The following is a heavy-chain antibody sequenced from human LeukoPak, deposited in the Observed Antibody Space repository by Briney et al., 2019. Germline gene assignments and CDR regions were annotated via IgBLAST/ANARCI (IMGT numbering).Heavy chain of an antibody. CDR2: IYYSGST. CDR1: GGSISDHY. V-gene: IGHV4-59*08. J-gene: IGHJ4*02. Sequence: SETLSLTCTVPGGSISDHYWSWIRQPPGKGLEWIGYIYYSGSTNYNPSLKSRVTISVDTSKNQFSLKLSSVTAADTAVYYCARLYSSSWYYFDYWGQGTLVTVSS. D-gene: IGHD6-13*01. CDR3: ARLYSSSWYYFDY.